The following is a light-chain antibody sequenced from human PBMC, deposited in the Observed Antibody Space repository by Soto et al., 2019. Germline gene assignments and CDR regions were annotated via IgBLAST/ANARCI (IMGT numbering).Light chain of an antibody. J-gene: IGLJ2*01. CDR1: SSDVGGYKS. CDR2: DVS. Sequence: QSVLTQPASVSGSPGQSITISCTGTSSDVGGYKSVSWYQQHPGKAPKLMIYDVSNRPSGVSNRFSGSKSGNTASLTISGLQAEDETDYYCSSYTSSNTVIFGGGTQLTVL. V-gene: IGLV2-14*01. CDR3: SSYTSSNTVI.